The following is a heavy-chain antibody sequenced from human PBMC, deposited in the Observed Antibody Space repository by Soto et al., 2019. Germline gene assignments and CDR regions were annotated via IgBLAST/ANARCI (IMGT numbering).Heavy chain of an antibody. D-gene: IGHD3-16*01. J-gene: IGHJ4*02. CDR3: ARDPWAVDY. Sequence: EVQLVESGGGLVQPGGSLRLSCAASGFTVSTKYMSWVRQAPGKGLEWVSVIYSGGSTFYADSVRGRFTISRDNSKNTVNLQRNSLRAEDTAVYYCARDPWAVDYWGQGTLVTVSS. CDR2: IYSGGST. V-gene: IGHV3-66*01. CDR1: GFTVSTKY.